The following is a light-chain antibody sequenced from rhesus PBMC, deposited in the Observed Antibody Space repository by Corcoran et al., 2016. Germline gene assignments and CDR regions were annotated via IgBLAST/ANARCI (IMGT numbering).Light chain of an antibody. V-gene: IGKV1-22*01. J-gene: IGKJ1*01. CDR2: KAS. Sequence: DIQMTQSPSSLSASVGDTVTITCRASQSISSWLAWYQQKPGKAPKLLIYKASSLQSGVPSRFSGSGSGTDFTLTISCLQSEDFATYYGQQYSSSPPTFGQGTKVEIK. CDR3: QQYSSSPPT. CDR1: QSISSW.